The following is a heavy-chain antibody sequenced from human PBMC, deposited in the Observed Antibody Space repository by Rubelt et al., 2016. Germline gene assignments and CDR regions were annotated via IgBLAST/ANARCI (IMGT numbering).Heavy chain of an antibody. CDR2: IHYDGSNK. J-gene: IGHJ4*02. V-gene: IGHV3-33*08. CDR3: ARNGGDS. Sequence: MQLVESGGGLVQPGGSLRLSCVASGFTFSRYWMHWVRQAPGKGLEWLALIHYDGSNKFYADSVKGRFTIARDKSKNTLYLQMNSLGAEDTAVYFCARNGGDSWGQGTLVTVSS. CDR1: GFTFSRYW.